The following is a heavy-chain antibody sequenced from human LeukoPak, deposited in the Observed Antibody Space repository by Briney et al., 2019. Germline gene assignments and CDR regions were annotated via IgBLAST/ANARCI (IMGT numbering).Heavy chain of an antibody. CDR3: ARAQRMGRYSYYYGSGSLYNWFDP. Sequence: SSVKVSCKASGGTFSSYAISWVRQAPGQGLEWMGGIIPIFGTANYAQKFQGRVTITTDESTSTAYMELSSLRSEDTAVYYCARAQRMGRYSYYYGSGSLYNWFDPWGQGTLVTVSS. CDR2: IIPIFGTA. V-gene: IGHV1-69*05. CDR1: GGTFSSYA. J-gene: IGHJ5*02. D-gene: IGHD3-10*01.